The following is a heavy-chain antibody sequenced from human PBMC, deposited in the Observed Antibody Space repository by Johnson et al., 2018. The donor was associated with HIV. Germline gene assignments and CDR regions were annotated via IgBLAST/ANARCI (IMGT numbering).Heavy chain of an antibody. CDR2: ISYDGSNK. Sequence: QVQLVESGGGVVLPGGSLRLSCAASGFTFNNYGMHWVRQAPGKGLEWVAVISYDGSNKYYTDSVKGRFTISRDNSKNTLYLQMNSLRPEDTAVYYCAKSFSADNFWSGYFEYNAFDIWGQGTMVTVSS. J-gene: IGHJ3*02. V-gene: IGHV3-30*19. CDR1: GFTFNNYG. CDR3: AKSFSADNFWSGYFEYNAFDI. D-gene: IGHD3-3*01.